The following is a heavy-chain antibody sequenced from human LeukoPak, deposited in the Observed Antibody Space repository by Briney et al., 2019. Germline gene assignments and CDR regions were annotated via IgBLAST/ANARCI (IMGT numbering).Heavy chain of an antibody. CDR3: ARGPYYYDSSGYSSLDY. CDR2: IFYSGSA. Sequence: SETLSLTCTVSGGSISSYYWSWIRQPPGKGLEWIGYIFYSGSANYNPSLKSRVTISVDTSKNQFSLKLSSVTAADTAVYYCARGPYYYDSSGYSSLDYWGRGTLVTVSS. V-gene: IGHV4-59*01. D-gene: IGHD3-22*01. CDR1: GGSISSYY. J-gene: IGHJ4*02.